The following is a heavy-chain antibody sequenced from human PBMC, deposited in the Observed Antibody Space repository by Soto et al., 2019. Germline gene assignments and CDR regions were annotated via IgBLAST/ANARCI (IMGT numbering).Heavy chain of an antibody. J-gene: IGHJ4*02. D-gene: IGHD3-3*01. CDR3: TREIPTPYDFWSGYPDPPFDY. CDR1: GFTFGDYA. Sequence: GGSLRLSCTSSGFTFGDYAMSWFRQAPGKGLEWVGFIRSKAYGGTTEYAASVKGRFTISRDDSKSIAYLQMNSLKTEDTAVYYCTREIPTPYDFWSGYPDPPFDYWGQGTLVTVSS. V-gene: IGHV3-49*03. CDR2: IRSKAYGGTT.